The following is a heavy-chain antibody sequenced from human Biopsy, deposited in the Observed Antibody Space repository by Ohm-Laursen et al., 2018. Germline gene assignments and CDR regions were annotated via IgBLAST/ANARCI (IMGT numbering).Heavy chain of an antibody. CDR2: ISYDGSKK. CDR3: AKDLDYFDSSGYYVVDY. CDR1: GFSFNGYG. D-gene: IGHD3-22*01. V-gene: IGHV3-30*18. J-gene: IGHJ4*02. Sequence: SLRLSCAASGFSFNGYGMHWVRQAPGKGLEWVAFISYDGSKKYYGDSVKGRFTISRDNSKNTLYLQMGSLRAADTAVYYCAKDLDYFDSSGYYVVDYWGQGSLVTVSS.